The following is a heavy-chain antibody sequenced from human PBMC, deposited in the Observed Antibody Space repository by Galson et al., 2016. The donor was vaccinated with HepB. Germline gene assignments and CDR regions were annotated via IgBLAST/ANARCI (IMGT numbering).Heavy chain of an antibody. D-gene: IGHD2-2*01. V-gene: IGHV1-18*01. J-gene: IGHJ6*02. CDR1: GYTFTTYG. CDR2: ISAYKGNT. Sequence: SVKVSCKTSGYTFTTYGISWVRQAPGQGLEWMGGISAYKGNTNYAQKLQGRVTMTTDTSTGTAYLELSSRRSDDTAVYYCARDPRKIRYQLLENYYNYYAMDVWGQGTTVTVSS. CDR3: ARDPRKIRYQLLENYYNYYAMDV.